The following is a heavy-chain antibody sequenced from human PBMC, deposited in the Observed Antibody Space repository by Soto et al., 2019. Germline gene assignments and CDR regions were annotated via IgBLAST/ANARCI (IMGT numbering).Heavy chain of an antibody. CDR1: GFSLNTSGVG. Sequence: ASGPKPVYPTRPLTLACTFSGFSLNTSGVGVGWIRQPPGKALEWLALIYWDDDKRYSPSLKSGRTITKDTSKNQVVLTMTNMEPVATPPFYFSKKPAGYNIAGSLGRSYPWGLGTLATV. D-gene: IGHD1-20*01. V-gene: IGHV2-5*02. CDR2: IYWDDDK. J-gene: IGHJ5*02. CDR3: SKKPAGYNIAGSLGRSYP.